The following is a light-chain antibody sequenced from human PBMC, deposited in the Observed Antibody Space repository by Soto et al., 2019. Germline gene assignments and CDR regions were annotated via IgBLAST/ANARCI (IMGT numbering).Light chain of an antibody. CDR3: QQYNNWPPWT. V-gene: IGKV3-15*01. Sequence: EIVMTQSPATLSVSAVERASLSCRASQSVSSNYLGWYQQKPGQAPRLLIYGASTRATGIPARFSGSGSGTEFTLTISSLQSEDFAVYYCQQYNNWPPWTFGQGTKVDIK. CDR1: QSVSSN. J-gene: IGKJ1*01. CDR2: GAS.